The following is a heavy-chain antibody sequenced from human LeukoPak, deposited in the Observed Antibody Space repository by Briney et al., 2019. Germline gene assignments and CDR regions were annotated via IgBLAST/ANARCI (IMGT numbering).Heavy chain of an antibody. Sequence: GGSLRLSCAASGFTFSSYWMHWVRQAPGKGLVWVSRVNGDGSSTTYADSVKGRFTISRDNAKNTLYLQMNSLRAEDTAVYYCARENKAVAAHYSDYWGQGTLVTVSS. CDR2: VNGDGSST. CDR1: GFTFSSYW. J-gene: IGHJ4*02. D-gene: IGHD6-19*01. V-gene: IGHV3-74*01. CDR3: ARENKAVAAHYSDY.